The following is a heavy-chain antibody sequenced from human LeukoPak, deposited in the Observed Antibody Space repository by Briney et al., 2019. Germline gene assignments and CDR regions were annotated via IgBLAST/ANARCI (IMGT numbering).Heavy chain of an antibody. CDR1: GGTFNTYA. Sequence: ASVKVSCKASGGTFNTYAISWVRQAPGQGLECMGIINPSGGSTSYAQKFQGRVTMTRDMSTSTVYMELSSLRSEDTAVYYCARGGVGATTYVWFDPWGQGTLVTVSS. D-gene: IGHD1-26*01. CDR2: INPSGGST. CDR3: ARGGVGATTYVWFDP. J-gene: IGHJ5*02. V-gene: IGHV1-46*02.